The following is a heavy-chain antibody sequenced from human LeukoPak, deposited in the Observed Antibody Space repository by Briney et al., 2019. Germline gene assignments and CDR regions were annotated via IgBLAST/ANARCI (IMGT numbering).Heavy chain of an antibody. J-gene: IGHJ3*02. Sequence: GGSLRLSCVASGFTFSSRDWMTWVRQAPGKGLEWVANIKQDGSEKNYVDSVKGRFTISRDNAKNSVDLQMNSLRVEDTAVYYCARPRAPVTRISSFDIWGQGTMVTVSS. V-gene: IGHV3-7*01. CDR1: GFTFSSRDW. CDR2: IKQDGSEK. CDR3: ARPRAPVTRISSFDI. D-gene: IGHD4-17*01.